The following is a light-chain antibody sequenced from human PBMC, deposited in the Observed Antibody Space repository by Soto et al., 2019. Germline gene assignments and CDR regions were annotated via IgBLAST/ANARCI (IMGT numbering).Light chain of an antibody. Sequence: DFVMTQSPDSLAVSLGERATINCKSSQSVLYGSNNKNYLAWYQQKPGQPPRLLINLASTRESGVPDRFSGSGSGTDSKLTISSLQAEDGAVYYCQRYYGIPLTFGGGTRVEIK. CDR1: QSVLYGSNNKNY. J-gene: IGKJ4*01. CDR3: QRYYGIPLT. V-gene: IGKV4-1*01. CDR2: LAS.